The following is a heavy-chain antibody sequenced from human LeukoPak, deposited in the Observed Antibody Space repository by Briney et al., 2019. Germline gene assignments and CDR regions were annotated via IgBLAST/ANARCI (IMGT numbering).Heavy chain of an antibody. CDR2: LSAYNSNA. V-gene: IGHV1-18*01. J-gene: IGHJ4*02. D-gene: IGHD5-18*01. CDR1: GYTFTRYG. CDR3: ARVVYTYGYALDY. Sequence: ASVKVSCKASGYTFTRYGISGVRQAPGQGLDWMGWLSAYNSNANNAQNLQGRVTMTTDTSTSTAYMELRSLRSDDTAVYYCARVVYTYGYALDYWGQGTLVTVSS.